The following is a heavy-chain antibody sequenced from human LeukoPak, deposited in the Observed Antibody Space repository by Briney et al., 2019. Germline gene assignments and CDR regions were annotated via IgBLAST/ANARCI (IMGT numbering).Heavy chain of an antibody. CDR3: ARGRPRDYDYVWGSYRFLDY. V-gene: IGHV4-39*01. J-gene: IGHJ4*02. CDR2: IYYSGST. D-gene: IGHD3-16*02. Sequence: SETLSLTCTVSGGSISSSSYYWGWIRQPPGKGLEWIGSIYYSGSTYYNPSLKSRVTISVDTSKNQFSLKLSSVTAADTAVYYCARGRPRDYDYVWGSYRFLDYWGQGTLVTVSS. CDR1: GGSISSSSYY.